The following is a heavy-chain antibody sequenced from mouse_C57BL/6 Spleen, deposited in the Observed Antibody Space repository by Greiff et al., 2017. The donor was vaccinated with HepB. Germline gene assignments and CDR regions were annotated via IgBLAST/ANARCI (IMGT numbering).Heavy chain of an antibody. CDR3: ARALYYSNYEGAMDY. V-gene: IGHV1-52*01. CDR2: IDPSDSET. J-gene: IGHJ4*01. D-gene: IGHD2-5*01. Sequence: QVQLQQPGAELVRPGSSVKLSCKASGYTFTSYWMHWVKQRPIQGLEWIGNIDPSDSETHYNQKFKDKATLTVDKSSSTAYMQLSSMTSEDSAVYYCARALYYSNYEGAMDYWGQGTSVTVSS. CDR1: GYTFTSYW.